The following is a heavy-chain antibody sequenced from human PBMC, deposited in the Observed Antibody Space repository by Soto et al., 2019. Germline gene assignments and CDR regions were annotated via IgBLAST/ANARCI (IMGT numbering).Heavy chain of an antibody. J-gene: IGHJ6*02. D-gene: IGHD5-12*01. CDR3: ARGGYSGYDPVLSPRYYYYYGMDV. CDR2: INPNSGGT. CDR1: GYTFTGYY. Sequence: ASVKVSCKASGYTFTGYYMHWVRQAPGQGLEWMGWINPNSGGTNYAQKFQGRVTMTRDTSISTAYMELSRLRSDDTAVHYCARGGYSGYDPVLSPRYYYYYGMDVWGQGTTVTVSS. V-gene: IGHV1-2*02.